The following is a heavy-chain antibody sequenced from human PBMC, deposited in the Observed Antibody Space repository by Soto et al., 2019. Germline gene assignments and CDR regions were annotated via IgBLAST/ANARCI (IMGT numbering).Heavy chain of an antibody. J-gene: IGHJ6*02. CDR3: ARDVGYPVLFSQVKNYYYGMDV. Sequence: ASVKVSCKASGYTFSSFGMSWVRQAPGQGLEWMGWISAYNGNTNYAQKVQGRVTMTTDTSTSTAYMELRSLRSDDTAVYYCARDVGYPVLFSQVKNYYYGMDVWG. V-gene: IGHV1-18*04. D-gene: IGHD2-2*01. CDR2: ISAYNGNT. CDR1: GYTFSSFG.